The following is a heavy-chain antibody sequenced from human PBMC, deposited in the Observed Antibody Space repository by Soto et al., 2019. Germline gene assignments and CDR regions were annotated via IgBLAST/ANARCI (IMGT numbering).Heavy chain of an antibody. J-gene: IGHJ5*02. Sequence: GASVNVSCKASGGTFSSYTISWVRQAPGQGLEWMGRIIPILGIANYAQKFQGRVTITADKSTSTAYMELSSLRSEDTAVYYCASFVLYCSSTSCSGQGGWFDPWGQGTLVTVSS. V-gene: IGHV1-69*02. D-gene: IGHD2-2*01. CDR2: IIPILGIA. CDR3: ASFVLYCSSTSCSGQGGWFDP. CDR1: GGTFSSYT.